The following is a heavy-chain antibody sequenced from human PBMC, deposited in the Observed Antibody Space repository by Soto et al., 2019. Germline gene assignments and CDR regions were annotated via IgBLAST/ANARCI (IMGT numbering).Heavy chain of an antibody. CDR1: GYTFRSYG. D-gene: IGHD3-22*01. V-gene: IGHV1-18*04. J-gene: IGHJ4*02. Sequence: ASVKVSCKASGYTFRSYGISWVRQAPGQGLEWVGWISACNGHTYYAPKFQDRITLTTETSTDTAYMELRSLRLDDTAVYYCARDWSRYYDNSGLIWFYWGQGSLVTVSS. CDR3: ARDWSRYYDNSGLIWFY. CDR2: ISACNGHT.